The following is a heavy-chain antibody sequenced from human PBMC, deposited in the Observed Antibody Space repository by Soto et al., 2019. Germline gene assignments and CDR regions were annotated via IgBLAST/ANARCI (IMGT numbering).Heavy chain of an antibody. CDR1: GGSISSYY. Sequence: SETLSLTCTVSGGSISSYYWSWIRQPPGKGLEWIGYIYYSGSTNYNPSLKSRVTISVDTSKNQFSLKLSSVPAADTAVYYCARDFRAYYYDSSAPGAYGMDVWGQGTTVNVSS. D-gene: IGHD3-22*01. CDR3: ARDFRAYYYDSSAPGAYGMDV. V-gene: IGHV4-59*01. J-gene: IGHJ6*02. CDR2: IYYSGST.